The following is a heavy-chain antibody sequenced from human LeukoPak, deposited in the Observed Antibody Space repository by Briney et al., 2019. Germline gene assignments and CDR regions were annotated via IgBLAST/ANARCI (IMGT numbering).Heavy chain of an antibody. D-gene: IGHD7-27*01. J-gene: IGHJ4*02. Sequence: APVKVSCKAPGYTFTSYDFNWVRQATGQRPEWMGWMSPNSGDTGYAQKFQDRVTMTRNTSISTAYMELSSLRSDDTAVYYCARGPPNWGYDYWGPGTLVTVSS. CDR1: GYTFTSYD. CDR2: MSPNSGDT. CDR3: ARGPPNWGYDY. V-gene: IGHV1-8*01.